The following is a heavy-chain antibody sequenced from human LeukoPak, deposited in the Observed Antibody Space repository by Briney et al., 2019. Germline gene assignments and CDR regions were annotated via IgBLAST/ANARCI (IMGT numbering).Heavy chain of an antibody. J-gene: IGHJ4*02. CDR1: GFTFTNAW. V-gene: IGHV3-15*01. CDR3: TRYGSGSSFGY. Sequence: GGSLRLSCATSGFTFTNAWMSWVRQAPGKGLEWVGRIKTKTDGGTTGYAAPVKGRFTISGDDSKNTLYLQMNSLKTEDTAVYYCTRYGSGSSFGYWGQGTLVTVSS. D-gene: IGHD3-10*01. CDR2: IKTKTDGGTT.